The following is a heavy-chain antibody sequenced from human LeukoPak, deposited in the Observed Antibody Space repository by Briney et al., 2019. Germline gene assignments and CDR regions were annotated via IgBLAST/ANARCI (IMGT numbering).Heavy chain of an antibody. CDR2: IYPGDSDT. V-gene: IGHV5-51*01. CDR1: GYSFSTHW. J-gene: IGHJ4*02. D-gene: IGHD1-7*01. CDR3: ARPPRGGTSKFDY. Sequence: PGESLKISCKGFGYSFSTHWIAWVRQMPGKGVEWMGIIYPGDSDTRYSPSFQGQVTISVDKSISTAYLQWSSLKASDTAMYYCARPPRGGTSKFDYWGQGTLISVSS.